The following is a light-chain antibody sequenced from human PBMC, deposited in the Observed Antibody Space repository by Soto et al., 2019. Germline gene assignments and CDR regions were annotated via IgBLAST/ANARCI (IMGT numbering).Light chain of an antibody. Sequence: EVVVTQSPDTLSVSPGERVTLSCRASQSVGSNLAWYQQKPGQAPRLLIYGASTRATGVPARFSGSGFGTEFSLTVSSLQSVDFAVYYCQQHSDWRLAFGGGTKVEIK. CDR3: QQHSDWRLA. V-gene: IGKV3-15*01. CDR1: QSVGSN. CDR2: GAS. J-gene: IGKJ4*01.